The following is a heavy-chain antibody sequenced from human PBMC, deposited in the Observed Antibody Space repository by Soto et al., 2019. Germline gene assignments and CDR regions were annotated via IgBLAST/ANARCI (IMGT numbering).Heavy chain of an antibody. CDR2: ISSSRSYI. D-gene: IGHD1-26*01. Sequence: GSLRLSCAASGFTFSSYSMNWVRQAPGKGLEWVSSISSSRSYIYYADSVKGRFTISRDNAKNTLYLQMNSLRAEDTAVYYCAKDWRGSYYPSHYFDYWGQGTLVTVSS. CDR1: GFTFSSYS. J-gene: IGHJ4*02. CDR3: AKDWRGSYYPSHYFDY. V-gene: IGHV3-21*01.